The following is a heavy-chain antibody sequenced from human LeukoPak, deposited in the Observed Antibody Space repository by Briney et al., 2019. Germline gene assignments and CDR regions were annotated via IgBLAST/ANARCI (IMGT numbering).Heavy chain of an antibody. CDR3: ARWLQHEDYFDY. CDR1: GGSISSGGYY. Sequence: SETLSLTCTVSGGSISSGGYYWSWIRQHPGKGLEWIGYIYYSGSTYYNPSLKSRVTISVDTSKNQFSLKLSSVTAADTAVYYCARWLQHEDYFDYWGQGTLVTVSS. J-gene: IGHJ4*02. CDR2: IYYSGST. D-gene: IGHD5-24*01. V-gene: IGHV4-31*03.